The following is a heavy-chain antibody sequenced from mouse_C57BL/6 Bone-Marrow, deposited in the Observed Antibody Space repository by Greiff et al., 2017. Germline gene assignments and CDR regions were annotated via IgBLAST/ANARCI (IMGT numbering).Heavy chain of an antibody. J-gene: IGHJ1*03. V-gene: IGHV14-4*01. Sequence: EVQLQQSGAELVRPGASVKLSCTASGFNIKDDYMHWVKQRPEQGLEWIGSIDPENGDTEYASKFQGKATITADTSSNTAYLQLSSLTSEDTAVYYCTTYGNLWYFDVWGTGTTVTVSS. D-gene: IGHD2-10*02. CDR1: GFNIKDDY. CDR3: TTYGNLWYFDV. CDR2: IDPENGDT.